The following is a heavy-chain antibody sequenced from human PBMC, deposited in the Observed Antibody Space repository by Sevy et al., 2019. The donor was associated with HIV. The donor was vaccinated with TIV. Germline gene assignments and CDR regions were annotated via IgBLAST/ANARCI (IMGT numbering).Heavy chain of an antibody. V-gene: IGHV3-23*01. CDR2: ISGSATGT. J-gene: IGHJ4*02. CDR3: AKDRDWLGEHYFDS. D-gene: IGHD3-16*01. CDR1: YFTFSAYA. Sequence: GGSLRLSCAASYFTFSAYAMSWVRQAPGKGLEWVSTISGSATGTSFADSVKGRFTISRDNSKNTLYLQMNSLRPEDTAVYHCAKDRDWLGEHYFDSWGQGTLVTVSS.